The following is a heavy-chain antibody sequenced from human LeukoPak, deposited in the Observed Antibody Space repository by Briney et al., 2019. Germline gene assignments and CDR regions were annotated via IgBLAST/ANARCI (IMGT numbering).Heavy chain of an antibody. CDR1: GGYISSYY. D-gene: IGHD4-17*01. CDR2: IYYSGST. J-gene: IGHJ3*02. V-gene: IGHV4-59*01. Sequence: SETLSLTCTVSGGYISSYYWSWIRQPPGKGLEWIGYIYYSGSTNYNPSLKSRVTISVDTSKNQFSLKLSSVTAADTAVYYCASTTVTTNFDFDIWGQGTMVTVSS. CDR3: ASTTVTTNFDFDI.